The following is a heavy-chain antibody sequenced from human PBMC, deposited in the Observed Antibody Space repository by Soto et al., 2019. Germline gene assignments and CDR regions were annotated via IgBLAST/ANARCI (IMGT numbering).Heavy chain of an antibody. V-gene: IGHV4-34*01. Sequence: SETLSLTCAVSGESVSDNSWIWIRQPPGKGLEWIGEINHRGQSNYKPSLRSRTIISVDRSNNQVSLNLTSVTAADTAVYYCAKISRITIFGGGWFDPWGQGTLVTVSS. CDR3: AKISRITIFGGGWFDP. D-gene: IGHD3-3*01. CDR2: INHRGQS. J-gene: IGHJ5*01. CDR1: GESVSDNS.